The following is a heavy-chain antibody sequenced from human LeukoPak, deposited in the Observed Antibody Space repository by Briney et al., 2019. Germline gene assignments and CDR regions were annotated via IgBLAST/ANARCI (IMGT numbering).Heavy chain of an antibody. D-gene: IGHD3-3*01. CDR3: ARAVGFWSGYYWFDP. CDR2: IKQDGSEK. Sequence: PGGSLRLSRAASGFTFSSYWMSWVRQAPGKGLEWVANIKQDGSEKYYVDSVKGRFTISRDNAKNSLYLQMNSLRAEDTAVYYCARAVGFWSGYYWFDPWGQGTLVTVSS. V-gene: IGHV3-7*01. CDR1: GFTFSSYW. J-gene: IGHJ5*02.